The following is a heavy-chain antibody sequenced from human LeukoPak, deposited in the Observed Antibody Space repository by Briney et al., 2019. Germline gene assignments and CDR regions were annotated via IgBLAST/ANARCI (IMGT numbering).Heavy chain of an antibody. V-gene: IGHV4-34*01. CDR1: GGSFSASY. J-gene: IGHJ6*02. Sequence: PSETLSLTCAGYGGSFSASYWSWIRQPPGEGLEWIGDINHSGSASYNPSLESRVAISVDTSKNQFSLKLSSVTAADTAVYYCRLIVGGRDVWGQGTTVTVSS. CDR3: RLIVGGRDV. CDR2: INHSGSA. D-gene: IGHD2-15*01.